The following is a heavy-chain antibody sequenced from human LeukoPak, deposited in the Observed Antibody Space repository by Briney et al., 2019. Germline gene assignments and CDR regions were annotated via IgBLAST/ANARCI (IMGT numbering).Heavy chain of an antibody. CDR3: AKAGWYRYFDY. V-gene: IGHV3-23*01. J-gene: IGHJ4*02. Sequence: GGSLRLSCAASGFSFSNYAMSWVRQAPGKGLEWVSGISGSDSSTYYPDSVKGRFTISRDNSKNTLYLQTNSLRAEDTAVYYCAKAGWYRYFDYWGQGTLVTVSS. CDR1: GFSFSNYA. D-gene: IGHD6-19*01. CDR2: ISGSDSST.